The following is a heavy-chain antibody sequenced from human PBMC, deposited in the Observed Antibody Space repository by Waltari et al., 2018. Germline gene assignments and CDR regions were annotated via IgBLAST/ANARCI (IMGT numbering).Heavy chain of an antibody. J-gene: IGHJ4*02. Sequence: EVQLVESGGGLVQPGGSLRLSCAASGFTFSNYAMGWVRQAPGEGLDWVAGSSGSGDSTHYADSGKGRFTIARDNSKNTLYLQMNSLRAEDTAVYFCANRWIRFWGQGTLVTVSS. V-gene: IGHV3-23*04. CDR2: SSGSGDST. D-gene: IGHD5-12*01. CDR1: GFTFSNYA. CDR3: ANRWIRF.